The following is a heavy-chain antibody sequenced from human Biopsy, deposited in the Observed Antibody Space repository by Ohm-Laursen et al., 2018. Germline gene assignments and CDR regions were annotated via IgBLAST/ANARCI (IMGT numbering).Heavy chain of an antibody. CDR3: GTDGAGSYNDN. D-gene: IGHD3-10*01. CDR2: ISGSGVTK. CDR1: GFTFGDYY. J-gene: IGHJ4*01. Sequence: SLRLSCTASGFTFGDYYMSWIRQAPGKGLEWLSYISGSGVTKMYADSVKGRFTVSRDSAKNSLYLEINNLTVEDTAVYYCGTDGAGSYNDNWGQGTLVSVSS. V-gene: IGHV3-11*01.